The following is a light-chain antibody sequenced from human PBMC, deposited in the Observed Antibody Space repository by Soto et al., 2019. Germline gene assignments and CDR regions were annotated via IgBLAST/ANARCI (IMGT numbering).Light chain of an antibody. V-gene: IGKV3-20*01. CDR1: QTVSITY. CDR2: ASS. Sequence: PGESATLSSRSSQTVSITYLTWYQQKPGQAPRLLIYASSNRATGIPDRFSGSASGTDFTLTINRLEPEDFAVYYCQLYGISPHFGQGTRLHIK. J-gene: IGKJ5*01. CDR3: QLYGISPH.